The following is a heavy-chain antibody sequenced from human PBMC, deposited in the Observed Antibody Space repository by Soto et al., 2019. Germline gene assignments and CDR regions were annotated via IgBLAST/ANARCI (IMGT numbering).Heavy chain of an antibody. D-gene: IGHD5-12*01. CDR2: ISGSGGST. J-gene: IGHJ2*01. Sequence: GGSLRLSCAASGFTFSSYAMSWVRQAPGKGLEWVSAISGSGGSTYYADSVKGRFTISRDNSKNTLYLQMNSLRAEDTAVYYCAHQDIVAPSCYFDLRGRGTLVTVSS. V-gene: IGHV3-23*01. CDR3: AHQDIVAPSCYFDL. CDR1: GFTFSSYA.